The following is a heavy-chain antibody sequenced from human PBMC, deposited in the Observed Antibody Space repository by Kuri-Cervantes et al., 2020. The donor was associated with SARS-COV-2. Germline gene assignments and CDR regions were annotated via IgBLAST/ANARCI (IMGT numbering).Heavy chain of an antibody. J-gene: IGHJ6*02. CDR1: GFTFSSYG. Sequence: GESLKISCAASGFTFSSYGMHWVRQAPGKGLEWVAFIWYDGSNKYYADSVKGRFTISRDNSKNTLYLQMNSLRAEDTAVYYCAREGSSYGYIYYYYGMDVWGQGTTVTVSS. CDR3: AREGSSYGYIYYYYGMDV. V-gene: IGHV3-30*02. CDR2: IWYDGSNK. D-gene: IGHD5-18*01.